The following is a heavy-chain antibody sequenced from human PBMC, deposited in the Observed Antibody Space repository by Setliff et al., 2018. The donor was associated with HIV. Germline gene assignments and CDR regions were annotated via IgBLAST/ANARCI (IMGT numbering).Heavy chain of an antibody. CDR2: INAYNGNT. D-gene: IGHD6-19*01. CDR1: GYTFISYG. J-gene: IGHJ4*02. V-gene: IGHV1-18*01. CDR3: ARPDSSGWYYFDY. Sequence: ASVKVSCKASGYTFISYGVSWVRQAPGQGLEWMGWINAYNGNTNYAQKLQGRVTMTTDTSTSTAYMELRSLRSDDTAVYYCARPDSSGWYYFDYWGQGTPVTVSS.